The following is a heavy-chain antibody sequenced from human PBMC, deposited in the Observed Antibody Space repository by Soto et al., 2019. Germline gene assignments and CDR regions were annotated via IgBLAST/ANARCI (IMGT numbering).Heavy chain of an antibody. CDR2: IYYSGST. D-gene: IGHD6-13*01. J-gene: IGHJ6*04. V-gene: IGHV4-61*03. Sequence: SETLSLTCTVSGGSVSSVSYYWIWIRQPPGKGLEWIGYIYYSGSTNYNPSLKSRVTISVDTSKNNFSLKLSSVTAADTAVYYCARGGIAGVCTGGYYYEGMDCWVKLTKVTVSS. CDR3: ARGGIAGVCTGGYYYEGMDC. CDR1: GGSVSSVSYY.